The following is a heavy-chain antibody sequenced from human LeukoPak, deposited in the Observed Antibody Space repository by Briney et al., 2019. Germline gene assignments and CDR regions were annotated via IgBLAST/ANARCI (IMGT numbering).Heavy chain of an antibody. CDR2: ISSSSSYI. V-gene: IGHV3-21*01. CDR3: ARVAEAAAFDY. Sequence: GGSLRLSCAASGFTFSSYSMNWVRQAPGKGLEWVSSISSSSSYIYYADSVKGRYTISRDNAKNSLYLQMNSLRADDTAVYYCARVAEAAAFDYWGQGTLVTVSS. J-gene: IGHJ4*02. CDR1: GFTFSSYS. D-gene: IGHD6-13*01.